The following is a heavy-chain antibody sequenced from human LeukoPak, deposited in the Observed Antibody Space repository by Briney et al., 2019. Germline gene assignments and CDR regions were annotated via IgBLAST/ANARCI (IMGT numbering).Heavy chain of an antibody. D-gene: IGHD4-23*01. CDR3: ARRTDYGGTAGNNAFDI. CDR2: ISSSSSYI. CDR1: GFTFSSYS. Sequence: GGSLRLSCAASGFTFSSYSMNWVRQAPGKGLEWVSSISSSSSYIYYADSVKGRFTISRDNAKNSLYLQMNSLRAEDTAVYYCARRTDYGGTAGNNAFDIWGQGTMVTVSS. J-gene: IGHJ3*02. V-gene: IGHV3-21*01.